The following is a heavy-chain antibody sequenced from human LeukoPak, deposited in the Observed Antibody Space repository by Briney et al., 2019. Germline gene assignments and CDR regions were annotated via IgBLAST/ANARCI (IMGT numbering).Heavy chain of an antibody. CDR1: GFTFSSYA. V-gene: IGHV3-23*01. J-gene: IGHJ6*03. CDR3: ARDLRPNYYYMDV. CDR2: ISGSGGST. Sequence: QSGGSLRLSCAASGFTFSSYAMSWVRQAPGKGLEWVSAISGSGGSTYYADSVKGRFTISRDNAKNSLYLQMNSLRAEDTALYHCARDLRPNYYYMDVWGKGTTVTVSS.